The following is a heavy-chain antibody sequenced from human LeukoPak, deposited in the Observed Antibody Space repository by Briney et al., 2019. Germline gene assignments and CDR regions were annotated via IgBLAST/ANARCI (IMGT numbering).Heavy chain of an antibody. V-gene: IGHV3-21*01. CDR3: ARSNVDAPNFDY. Sequence: GGSLRLSCAASGFTFSSYSMNWVRQAPGKGLEWVSSISSSSSYIYYADSVEGRFTISRDNAKNSLYLQMNSLRAEDTAVYYCARSNVDAPNFDYWGQGTLVTVSS. J-gene: IGHJ4*02. CDR1: GFTFSSYS. CDR2: ISSSSSYI.